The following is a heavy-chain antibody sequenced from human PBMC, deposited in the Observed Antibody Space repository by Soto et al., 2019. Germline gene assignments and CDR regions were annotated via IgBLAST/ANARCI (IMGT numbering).Heavy chain of an antibody. CDR2: ISTSGITI. Sequence: PVVSLKISCAASGFTFSSYAMNWVRQAPGKGLEWVSYISTSGITIYYADSVKVRFTISRDNSKNTLYLQMNSLRAEDTAVYYCAKDPWVNAVTITYYYGMDVWGQGTTVTVSS. CDR3: AKDPWVNAVTITYYYGMDV. V-gene: IGHV3-23*01. J-gene: IGHJ6*02. CDR1: GFTFSSYA. D-gene: IGHD6-19*01.